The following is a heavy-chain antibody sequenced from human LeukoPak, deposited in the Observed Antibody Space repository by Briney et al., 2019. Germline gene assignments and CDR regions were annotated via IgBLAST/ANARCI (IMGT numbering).Heavy chain of an antibody. CDR3: ARDHCSGGSCYHLFDY. D-gene: IGHD2-15*01. Sequence: TSETLSLTCTVSGGSISSYYWSWIRQPPGKGLEWIGYIYYSGSTNYNPSLKSRVTISVDTSKNQYSLKLSSVTAADTAVYYCARDHCSGGSCYHLFDYWGQGTLVTVSS. V-gene: IGHV4-59*01. CDR2: IYYSGST. CDR1: GGSISSYY. J-gene: IGHJ4*02.